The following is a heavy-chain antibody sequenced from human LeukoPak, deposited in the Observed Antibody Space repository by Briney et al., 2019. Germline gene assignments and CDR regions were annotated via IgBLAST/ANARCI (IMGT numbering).Heavy chain of an antibody. CDR2: IFHTGDV. J-gene: IGHJ4*02. V-gene: IGHV4-38-2*02. CDR1: GYSINSGYF. D-gene: IGHD2-15*01. Sequence: SETLSLTCTVSGYSINSGYFWGWVRQPPGKGPEWIGSIFHTGDVYYNPSLRSRVTLSIDTSRNQVSLKVTSVTAADTALCYCARVVASTSIDSWGQGILVTVSS. CDR3: ARVVASTSIDS.